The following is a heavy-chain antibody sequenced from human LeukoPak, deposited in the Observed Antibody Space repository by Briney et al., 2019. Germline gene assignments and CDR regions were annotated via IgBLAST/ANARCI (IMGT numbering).Heavy chain of an antibody. CDR2: ISWNSGSI. V-gene: IGHV3-9*01. CDR3: AKVAVADYYFDY. D-gene: IGHD6-19*01. Sequence: GGSLRLSCAASGFTFDDYAMHWVRQAPGKGLEWVSGISWNSGSIGYADSVKGRFTISRDNAKNSLYLQMNSLRAEDTALYYCAKVAVADYYFDYWGQGTLVTVSS. CDR1: GFTFDDYA. J-gene: IGHJ4*02.